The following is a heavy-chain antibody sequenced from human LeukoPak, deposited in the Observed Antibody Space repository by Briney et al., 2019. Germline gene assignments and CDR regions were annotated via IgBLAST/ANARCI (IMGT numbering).Heavy chain of an antibody. J-gene: IGHJ4*02. V-gene: IGHV3-43*01. CDR1: GFIFDDSL. CDR3: ARDIRGNYFDS. Sequence: GGSLRLSCVASGFIFDDSLMHWVRQAPGKGLEWISLISRDGSTPYYADSVKGRFTISRDNSKNSLLLKMKSLTPEDTAVYYCARDIRGNYFDSWGQGTLVTVSS. CDR2: ISRDGSTP. D-gene: IGHD3-16*01.